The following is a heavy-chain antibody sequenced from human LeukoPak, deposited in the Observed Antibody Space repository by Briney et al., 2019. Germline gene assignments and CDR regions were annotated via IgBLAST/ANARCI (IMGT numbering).Heavy chain of an antibody. CDR3: TTGNRYYDSSGYYTYYFDY. CDR2: MKSKTDGGTI. D-gene: IGHD3-22*01. CDR1: GFTFSNAW. V-gene: IGHV3-15*01. J-gene: IGHJ4*02. Sequence: GGSLRLSCAASGFTFSNAWMTWVRQAPGKGLEWVCRMKSKTDGGTIDYAAPVKGRFTISRDDSKNTLYLQMNSLKREDTAAYYCTTGNRYYDSSGYYTYYFDYWGQGTLVTVYS.